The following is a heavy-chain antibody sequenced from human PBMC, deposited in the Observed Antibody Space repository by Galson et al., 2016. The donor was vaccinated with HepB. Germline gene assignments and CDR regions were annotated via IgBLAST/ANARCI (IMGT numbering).Heavy chain of an antibody. J-gene: IGHJ5*02. CDR1: GFTFGSYL. CDR2: ISDDGSDK. Sequence: SLRLSCAASGFTFGSYLMYWVRQAPGKGLEWVAVISDDGSDKNYADSVKGRFTISRDNSQNTLFLQMNSLRVEDTAVYYCARPGRLCSSISCYSWFDPWGQGTLVTVSA. D-gene: IGHD2-2*01. CDR3: ARPGRLCSSISCYSWFDP. V-gene: IGHV3-30*04.